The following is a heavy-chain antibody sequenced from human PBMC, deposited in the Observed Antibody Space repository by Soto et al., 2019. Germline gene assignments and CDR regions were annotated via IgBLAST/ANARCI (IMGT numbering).Heavy chain of an antibody. J-gene: IGHJ3*02. D-gene: IGHD3-3*01. V-gene: IGHV3-33*01. Sequence: QVQLVESGGGVVQPGRSLRLSCAASGFTFSSYGMHWVRQAPGKGLEWVVVIWYDGSNKYYADSVKGRFTISRDNSKNTLYLQMNSLRAEDTAVYYCARRMDLGFGVVIIADHGAFDIWGQGTMVTVSS. CDR3: ARRMDLGFGVVIIADHGAFDI. CDR1: GFTFSSYG. CDR2: IWYDGSNK.